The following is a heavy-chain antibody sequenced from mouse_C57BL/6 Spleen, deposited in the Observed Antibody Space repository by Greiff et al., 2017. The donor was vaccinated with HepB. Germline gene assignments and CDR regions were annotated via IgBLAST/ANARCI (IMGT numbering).Heavy chain of an antibody. CDR1: GFTFSSYA. CDR3: TRDIYYDYDGPYYAMDY. V-gene: IGHV5-9-1*02. D-gene: IGHD2-4*01. Sequence: EVMLVESGEGLVKPGGSLKLSCAASGFTFSSYAMSWVRQTPEKRLEWVAYISSGGDYIYYADTVKGRFTISRDNARNTLYLQMSSLKSEDTAMYYCTRDIYYDYDGPYYAMDYWGQGTSVTVSS. J-gene: IGHJ4*01. CDR2: ISSGGDYI.